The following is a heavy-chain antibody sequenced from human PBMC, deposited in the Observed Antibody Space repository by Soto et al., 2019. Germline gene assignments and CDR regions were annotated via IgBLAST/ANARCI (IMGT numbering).Heavy chain of an antibody. Sequence: QITLKESGPTLVKPTQTLTLTCTFSGFSLSTSGVGVGWIRQPPGKALEWLALIYWDDDKRYSPSLKSRLTITKDTSKNQVVLTMTNMDPVDTATYYCAHRREDVFSNWFDPWGQGTLVTVSS. CDR2: IYWDDDK. D-gene: IGHD3-9*01. CDR1: GFSLSTSGVG. J-gene: IGHJ5*02. V-gene: IGHV2-5*02. CDR3: AHRREDVFSNWFDP.